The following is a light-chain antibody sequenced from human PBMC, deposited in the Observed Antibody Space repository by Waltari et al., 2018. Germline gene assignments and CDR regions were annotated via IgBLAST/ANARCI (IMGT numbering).Light chain of an antibody. CDR2: GAS. Sequence: EIVMMQSPATLSVSPGERATLSCRASQSVSSNLAWYQQEHGQAPRLLIYGASTRATGIPASFSGSGSGTEFTLTISSLQSEDFAVYYCQQYNNWPRTFGQGTKVEIK. J-gene: IGKJ1*01. CDR3: QQYNNWPRT. V-gene: IGKV3-15*01. CDR1: QSVSSN.